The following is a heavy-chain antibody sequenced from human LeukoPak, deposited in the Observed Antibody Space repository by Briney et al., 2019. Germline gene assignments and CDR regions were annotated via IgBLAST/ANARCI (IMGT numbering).Heavy chain of an antibody. CDR2: MNPSSGNA. V-gene: IGHV1-8*01. D-gene: IGHD2-2*01. Sequence: GASVKVSCKASGYTFTRYDINWVRQATGQGLEWMGRMNPSSGNADYAQNFQGGITMTRDTSISTAYMELSSLRSEDTAVYYCARVVVVVPTNWFDPWGQGTLVTVSS. CDR1: GYTFTRYD. J-gene: IGHJ5*02. CDR3: ARVVVVVPTNWFDP.